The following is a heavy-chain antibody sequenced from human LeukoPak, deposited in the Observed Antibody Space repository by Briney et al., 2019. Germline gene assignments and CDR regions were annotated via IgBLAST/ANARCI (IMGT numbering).Heavy chain of an antibody. CDR3: ARAPPRFLEWLPKFDY. CDR2: IIPIFTTA. V-gene: IGHV1-69*05. D-gene: IGHD3-3*01. CDR1: GGTFSSYG. J-gene: IGHJ4*02. Sequence: SVKVSCKASGGTFSSYGVSWVRQAPGQGLEWMGGIIPIFTTANYAQKFQGRVTMTRDTSTSTVYMELSSLRSEDTAVYYCARAPPRFLEWLPKFDYWGQGTLVTVSS.